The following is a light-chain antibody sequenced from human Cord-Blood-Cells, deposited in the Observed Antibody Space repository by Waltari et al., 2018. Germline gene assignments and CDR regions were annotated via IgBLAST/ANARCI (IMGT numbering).Light chain of an antibody. CDR3: AAWDDSLSGRV. V-gene: IGLV1-47*01. CDR1: SSNIGSNY. CDR2: RNN. J-gene: IGLJ3*02. Sequence: QSVLTQPPSASGTPGQRVTISCSGSSSNIGSNYVYWYQQLPGTAPKLLIYRNNQRPAGFPVRFSGSKSGTSASLAISGLRSEDEADYYCAAWDDSLSGRVFGGGTKLTVL.